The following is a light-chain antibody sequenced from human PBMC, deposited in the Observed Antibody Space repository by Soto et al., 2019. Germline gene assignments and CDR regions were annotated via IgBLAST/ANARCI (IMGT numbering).Light chain of an antibody. CDR3: TSYTTSRTLYV. J-gene: IGLJ1*01. Sequence: QSVLTQPASVSGSPGQSITISCTGTSSDVGGYNYVSWYQQHPGEAPKLMIYEIRNRPSGVSNRFSGSKSGNTAPLTISGLQAEDEADYYCTSYTTSRTLYVFGTGTKVTVL. CDR2: EIR. V-gene: IGLV2-14*01. CDR1: SSDVGGYNY.